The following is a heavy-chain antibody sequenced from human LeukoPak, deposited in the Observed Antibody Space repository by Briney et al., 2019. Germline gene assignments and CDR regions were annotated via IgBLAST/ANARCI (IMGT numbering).Heavy chain of an antibody. CDR2: INPNSGGT. V-gene: IGHV1-2*04. CDR3: ARGRYNSGWDDY. Sequence: ASVKVSCKASGYTFTGYYMHWVRQAPGQGLEWMGWINPNSGGTNYAQKFQGWVTMTRDTSISTAYMELSSLRSEDTAVYYCARGRYNSGWDDYWGQGTLVTVSS. D-gene: IGHD6-19*01. J-gene: IGHJ4*02. CDR1: GYTFTGYY.